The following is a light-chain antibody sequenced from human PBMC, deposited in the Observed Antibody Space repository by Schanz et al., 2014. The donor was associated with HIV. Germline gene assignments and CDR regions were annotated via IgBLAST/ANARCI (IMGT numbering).Light chain of an antibody. V-gene: IGLV1-40*01. CDR3: ATWDISLNGPV. J-gene: IGLJ2*01. CDR2: NDD. CDR1: SSNIGAGYD. Sequence: QSVLTQPPSVSGAPGQRVTISCTGSSSNIGAGYDVHWYQQLPGTAPKLLIHNDDRRPSGVPERFSASKSGTSASLVISGLQSDDEADYYCATWDISLNGPVFGGGTKLTVL.